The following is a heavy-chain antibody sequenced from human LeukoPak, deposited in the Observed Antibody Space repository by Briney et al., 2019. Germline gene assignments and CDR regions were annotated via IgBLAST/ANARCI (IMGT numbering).Heavy chain of an antibody. Sequence: SETLSLTCSVSGDSVSRSDSYWDWIRQPPGKGLEWIGTIYYSGRTYYSPSLKSRVTMSVDPSSNQFSLNLRSVTAADTALYYCARRRYYDGSGYLEWGQGTLLSVSS. CDR2: IYYSGRT. D-gene: IGHD3-22*01. CDR1: GDSVSRSDSY. CDR3: ARRRYYDGSGYLE. J-gene: IGHJ1*01. V-gene: IGHV4-39*01.